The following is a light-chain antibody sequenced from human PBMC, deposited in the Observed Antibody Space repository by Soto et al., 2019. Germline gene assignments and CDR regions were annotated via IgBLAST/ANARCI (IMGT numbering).Light chain of an antibody. J-gene: IGKJ1*01. V-gene: IGKV1-39*01. CDR2: KAS. CDR1: QSISSY. CDR3: LQYYNFSWT. Sequence: DIQMTQSPSSLSASVGDRVTITCRASQSISSYLNWYQQKPGKAPKLLIYKASSLESGVPSRFSGSGSGTEFTLAITGLQPEDVATYYCLQYYNFSWTLGQGTKVDIK.